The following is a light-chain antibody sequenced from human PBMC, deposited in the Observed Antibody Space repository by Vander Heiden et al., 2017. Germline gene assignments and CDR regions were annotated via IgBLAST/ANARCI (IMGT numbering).Light chain of an antibody. CDR3: QQSYSTPERT. J-gene: IGKJ1*01. CDR2: AAS. V-gene: IGKV1-39*01. Sequence: DIQITQSPSSLSASVGDRVTITCRASQSISSYLNWYQQKPGKAPKLLIYAASSLQSGVPSRFSGSGSGTDFTLTISSLQPEDFATYYCQQSYSTPERTFGQGTKVEIK. CDR1: QSISSY.